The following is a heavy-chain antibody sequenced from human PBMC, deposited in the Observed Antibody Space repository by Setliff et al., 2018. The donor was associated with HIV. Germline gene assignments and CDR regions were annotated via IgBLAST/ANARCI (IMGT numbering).Heavy chain of an antibody. V-gene: IGHV1-46*01. CDR1: GYTFTSYY. D-gene: IGHD2-2*01. J-gene: IGHJ5*02. Sequence: ASVKVSCKASGYTFTSYYMHWVRQAPGQGLEWMGIINPSGGRTSYAQKFQGRVTMTRDTSTSTVYMELSSLRSEDTAVYYCARAQGYCSSTSCYFQDLFDPWGQGTLVTVSS. CDR2: INPSGGRT. CDR3: ARAQGYCSSTSCYFQDLFDP.